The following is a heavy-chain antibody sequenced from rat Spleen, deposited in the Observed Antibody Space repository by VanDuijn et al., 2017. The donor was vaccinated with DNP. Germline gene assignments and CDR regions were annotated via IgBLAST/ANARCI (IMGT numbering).Heavy chain of an antibody. D-gene: IGHD1-7*01. CDR1: GFTFSDYN. CDR3: ATSSYFGYDYGFAY. V-gene: IGHV5S10*01. Sequence: EVQLVESGGGLVQPGRSLKLSCAASGFTFSDYNMAWVRQAPTKGLEWVATISYDGSRTYYRDSVKGRFTISRDNAKSSLYLQMDSLRSEDTATYYCATSSYFGYDYGFAYWGQGTLVTVSS. CDR2: ISYDGSRT. J-gene: IGHJ3*01.